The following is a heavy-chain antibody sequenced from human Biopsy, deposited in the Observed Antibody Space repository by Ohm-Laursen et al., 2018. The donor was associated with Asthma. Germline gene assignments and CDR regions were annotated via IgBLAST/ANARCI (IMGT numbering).Heavy chain of an antibody. V-gene: IGHV4-59*11. D-gene: IGHD2-15*01. CDR1: GGSIRSHD. CDR3: ARLADCSGGACYSYGWFDP. CDR2: VSHTGST. J-gene: IGHJ5*02. Sequence: TLSLTWTVSGGSIRSHDWTWIRLPPGKGLEYIGDVSHTGSTNYNPSLKSRVTMSLDTSKNQFSLRLTSVTPADTAVYYCARLADCSGGACYSYGWFDPWGQGTRVTASS.